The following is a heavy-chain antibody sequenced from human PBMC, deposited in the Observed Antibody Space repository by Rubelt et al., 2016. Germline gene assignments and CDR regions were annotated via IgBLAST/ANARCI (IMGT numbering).Heavy chain of an antibody. J-gene: IGHJ6*02. CDR3: ARGRMGFHYYYYGMDV. D-gene: IGHD1-26*01. CDR1: GGSFSGYY. CDR2: INHSGST. V-gene: IGHV4-34*01. Sequence: QVQLQQWGAGLLKPSETLSLTCAVYGGSFSGYYWSWIRQPPGKGLEWIGEINHSGSTSYNPSLKSRVTISVDPSKNQFSLKLSSGTAADTAVYYCARGRMGFHYYYYGMDVWGQGTTVTVSS.